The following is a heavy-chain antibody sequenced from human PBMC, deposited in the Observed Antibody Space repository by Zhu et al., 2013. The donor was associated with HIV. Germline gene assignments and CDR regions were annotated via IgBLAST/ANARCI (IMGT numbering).Heavy chain of an antibody. D-gene: IGHD2-15*01. V-gene: IGHV4-39*07. CDR2: IYYSGGT. J-gene: IGHJ5*02. CDR1: GGSISSSISY. Sequence: VQLQESGTGLVKPSETLSLTCTVSGGSISSSISYWGWIRQPPGKGLEWIGSIYYSGGTYYNPSLKSRVTISVDTSKNQFSLKLSSVTAADTAVYYCARATMWYSGNSWGQGTLVTVSS. CDR3: ARATMWYSGNS.